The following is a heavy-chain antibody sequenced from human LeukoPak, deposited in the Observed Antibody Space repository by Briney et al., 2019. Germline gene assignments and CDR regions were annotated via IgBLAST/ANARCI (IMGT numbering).Heavy chain of an antibody. Sequence: PGGSLRLPCPASGFTFSDYEMDWVRQAPGKGRDWLSYISSTANAIYYADSVKGRFTVSRDNSKSTVYLQMNTLRGEDTAVYFCARDNGSGWSYFDYWGQGTLVTVSS. V-gene: IGHV3-48*03. CDR1: GFTFSDYE. D-gene: IGHD6-19*01. CDR3: ARDNGSGWSYFDY. J-gene: IGHJ4*02. CDR2: ISSTANAI.